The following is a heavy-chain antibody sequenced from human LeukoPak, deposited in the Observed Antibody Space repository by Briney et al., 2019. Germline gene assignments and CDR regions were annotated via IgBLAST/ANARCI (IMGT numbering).Heavy chain of an antibody. CDR1: GGSISSYY. Sequence: PSETLSLTCTVSGGSISSYYWSWIRQPAGKGLEWIGRIYTSGSTNYNPSLKSRVTMSVDTSKNQFSLKLSSVTAADTAVYYCARSVAPKEYYYYMDVWGKGTTVTVSS. D-gene: IGHD4-23*01. J-gene: IGHJ6*03. CDR2: IYTSGST. V-gene: IGHV4-4*07. CDR3: ARSVAPKEYYYYMDV.